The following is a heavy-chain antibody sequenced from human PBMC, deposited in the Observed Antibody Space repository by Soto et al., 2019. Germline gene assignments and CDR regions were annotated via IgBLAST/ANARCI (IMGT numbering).Heavy chain of an antibody. CDR3: ARYYGDYKNYFDY. CDR1: GGSISRSHNF. D-gene: IGHD4-17*01. V-gene: IGHV4-39*01. J-gene: IGHJ4*02. Sequence: QLQLQESGPGLVKPSETLSLTCTVTGGSISRSHNFWCWIRQHPGKGLELIGSIFYSGTTYNNPSLNSRVTLSVDTSKNQFSLKLNSVTAADTAVYYCARYYGDYKNYFDYWGQGTLVTVSS. CDR2: IFYSGTT.